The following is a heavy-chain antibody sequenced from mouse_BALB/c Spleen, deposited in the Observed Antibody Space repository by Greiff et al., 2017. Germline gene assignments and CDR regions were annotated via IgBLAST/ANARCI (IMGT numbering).Heavy chain of an antibody. CDR1: GFTFSSYT. J-gene: IGHJ3*01. Sequence: EVKLMESGGGLVQPGGSLKLSCAASGFTFSSYTMSWVRQTPEKRLEWVAYISNGGGSTYYPDTVKGRFTISRDNAKNTLYLQMSSLKSEDTAMYYCARQGGGNYLAWFAYWGQGTLVTVSA. V-gene: IGHV5-12-2*01. CDR2: ISNGGGST. CDR3: ARQGGGNYLAWFAY. D-gene: IGHD2-1*01.